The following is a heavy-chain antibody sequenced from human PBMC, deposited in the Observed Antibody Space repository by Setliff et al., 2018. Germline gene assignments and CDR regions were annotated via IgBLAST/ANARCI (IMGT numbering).Heavy chain of an antibody. CDR1: GYTLTNYG. Sequence: ASVKVSCKTSGYTLTNYGITWVRQAPGQGLEWMGWINNYSFKTNYPQKFLGRVTVTTDTSTGTAYMELGSLTSDDTAIYYCARINFYVSSGYYYAPDYWGPGTLVTVSS. J-gene: IGHJ4*02. V-gene: IGHV1-18*01. D-gene: IGHD3-22*01. CDR3: ARINFYVSSGYYYAPDY. CDR2: INNYSFKT.